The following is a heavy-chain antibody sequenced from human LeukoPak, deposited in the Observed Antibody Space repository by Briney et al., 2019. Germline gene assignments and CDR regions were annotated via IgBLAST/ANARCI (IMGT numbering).Heavy chain of an antibody. J-gene: IGHJ5*02. CDR3: ARFYGVPGGWFDP. V-gene: IGHV3-66*01. CDR1: GFTVSSNY. Sequence: GGSLRLSCAASGFTVSSNYMSWVRQAPGKGLEWVSVIYDGGSTYYADSVKGRFTISRDNSKNTLYPQMNSLRAEDTAVYYCARFYGVPGGWFDPWGQGTLVTVSS. CDR2: IYDGGST. D-gene: IGHD4-17*01.